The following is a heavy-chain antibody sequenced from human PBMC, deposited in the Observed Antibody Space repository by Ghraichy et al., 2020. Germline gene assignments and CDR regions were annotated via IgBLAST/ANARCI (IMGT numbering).Heavy chain of an antibody. J-gene: IGHJ5*02. V-gene: IGHV1-18*01. CDR3: ARGVNWLDP. CDR2: ITTKSGNT. Sequence: ASVKVSCKASGYSFISYCITWVRQAPGQGLEWMGWITTKSGNTQYAQKFQGRVIMTTETSTDTAYMELRSLRFDDTAVYYCARGVNWLDPWGQGTLVTVSS. CDR1: GYSFISYC.